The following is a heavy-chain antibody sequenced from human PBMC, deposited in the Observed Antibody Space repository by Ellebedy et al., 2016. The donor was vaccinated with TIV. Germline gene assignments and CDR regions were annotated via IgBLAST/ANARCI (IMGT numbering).Heavy chain of an antibody. CDR2: ISNDGNNQ. CDR1: GFTFSGYS. J-gene: IGHJ2*01. CDR3: AGRHFDL. V-gene: IGHV3-30-3*01. Sequence: GESLKISCATSGFTFSGYSMHWVRQAPGKGLECVAFISNDGNNQYYPDSVKGRFTVSRDSSENTLFLHMNSLRAEDTAMYYCAGRHFDLWGRGTLVTVSS.